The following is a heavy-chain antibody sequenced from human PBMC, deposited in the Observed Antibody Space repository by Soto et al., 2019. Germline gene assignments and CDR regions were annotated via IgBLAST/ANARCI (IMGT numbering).Heavy chain of an antibody. CDR1: GGSISSYY. J-gene: IGHJ3*02. CDR2: IYYSGST. D-gene: IGHD3-3*01. CDR3: ARDSDYDFWSGYFPCAFDI. Sequence: SSETLSLTCTVSGGSISSYYWSWIRQPPGKGLEWIGYIYYSGSTNYNPSLKSRVTISVDTSKNQFSLKLSSVTAADTAVYYCARDSDYDFWSGYFPCAFDIWRQGTMVTVSS. V-gene: IGHV4-59*01.